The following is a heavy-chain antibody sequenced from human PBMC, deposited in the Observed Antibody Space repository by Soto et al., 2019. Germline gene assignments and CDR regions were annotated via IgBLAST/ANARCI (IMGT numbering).Heavy chain of an antibody. D-gene: IGHD3-3*01. Sequence: EVQLVESGGGLVQPGRSLRLSCAASGFTFDDYAMHWVRQAPGKGLEWVSGISWNSGSIGYADSVKGRFTISRDNAKNSLYLQMNSLRAEDTALYYCAKAHAKDTGYDFWSGYYHFDYRGQETLVTVSS. J-gene: IGHJ4*02. CDR3: AKAHAKDTGYDFWSGYYHFDY. CDR1: GFTFDDYA. V-gene: IGHV3-9*01. CDR2: ISWNSGSI.